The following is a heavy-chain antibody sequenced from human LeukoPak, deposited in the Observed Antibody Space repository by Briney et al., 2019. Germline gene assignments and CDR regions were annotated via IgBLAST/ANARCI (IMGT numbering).Heavy chain of an antibody. Sequence: PGGSLRLSCAASGFTFSDYYMSWIRQAPGKGLEWVSYISSSVSSMWYADSVKGRFTISRDNAKNSLYLQMNSLRAEDTAVYYCARDLVVVGSYFYYGMDVWGQGTTVTVSS. CDR3: ARDLVVVGSYFYYGMDV. CDR1: GFTFSDYY. D-gene: IGHD2-21*01. J-gene: IGHJ6*02. V-gene: IGHV3-11*04. CDR2: ISSSVSSM.